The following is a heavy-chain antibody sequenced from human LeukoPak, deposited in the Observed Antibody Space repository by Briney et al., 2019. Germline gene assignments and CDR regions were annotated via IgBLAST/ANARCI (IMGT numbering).Heavy chain of an antibody. D-gene: IGHD5-18*01. CDR3: ARRADTAMAPQTFDY. CDR2: IYYSGST. V-gene: IGHV4-30-4*01. J-gene: IGHJ4*02. CDR1: GGSISSGDYY. Sequence: SQTLSLTCTVSGGSISSGDYYWSWIRQPPGKGLEWIGYIYYSGSTYNNPSLKSRVTISVDTSKNQFSLKLSSVTAADTAVYYCARRADTAMAPQTFDYWGQGTLVTVSS.